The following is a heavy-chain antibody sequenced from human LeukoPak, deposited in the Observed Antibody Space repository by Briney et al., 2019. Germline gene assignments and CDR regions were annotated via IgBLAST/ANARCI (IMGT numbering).Heavy chain of an antibody. Sequence: SVKVSCKASGGTFSSYAISWVRQAPGQGLEWMGRIIPIFGTANYAQKFQGRVTITTDESTSTAYMELSSLRSEDTAVYYCTRTLYYYDSSGYYSPDAFDIWGQGTMVTVSS. V-gene: IGHV1-69*05. D-gene: IGHD3-22*01. J-gene: IGHJ3*02. CDR1: GGTFSSYA. CDR2: IIPIFGTA. CDR3: TRTLYYYDSSGYYSPDAFDI.